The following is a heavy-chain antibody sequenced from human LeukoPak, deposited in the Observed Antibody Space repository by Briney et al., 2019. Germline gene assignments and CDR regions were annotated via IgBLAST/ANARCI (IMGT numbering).Heavy chain of an antibody. Sequence: GGSLRLSCAASGFTFSNYAMSWVRQAPGKGLEWVSTISGSGGTAYYVDSVKGRFTISRDNSKNALYLQMSSLRAEDTAVYYCAKERGYYGWGSYYRGPMFDYWGQGTLVTVTS. V-gene: IGHV3-23*01. CDR2: ISGSGGTA. J-gene: IGHJ4*02. CDR1: GFTFSNYA. CDR3: AKERGYYGWGSYYRGPMFDY. D-gene: IGHD3-10*01.